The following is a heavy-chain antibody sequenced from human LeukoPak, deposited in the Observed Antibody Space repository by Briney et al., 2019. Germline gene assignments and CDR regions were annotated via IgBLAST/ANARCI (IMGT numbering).Heavy chain of an antibody. D-gene: IGHD3-16*01. CDR3: AKGELPDVFDI. Sequence: GASVKVSCKASGYTFNNYAMNWVRQAPGQGLEWMGWINTNTGNPTYAQGFTGRFVFSLDTSVSTTYLQISSLKAEDTAVYYCAKGELPDVFDIWGQGTMVTVSS. CDR1: GYTFNNYA. V-gene: IGHV7-4-1*02. CDR2: INTNTGNP. J-gene: IGHJ3*02.